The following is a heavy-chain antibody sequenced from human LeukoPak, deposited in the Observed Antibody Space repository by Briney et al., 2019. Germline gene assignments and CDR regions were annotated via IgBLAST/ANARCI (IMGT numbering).Heavy chain of an antibody. J-gene: IGHJ4*02. CDR3: ASPYCSDGVCYPGY. CDR2: IRGKANGYAT. Sequence: GGSLRPSCAASGFTFSGSAMHWVRQASGKGLEWVGRIRGKANGYATAYAASVKGRFTIARDDSKNTAYLQMYSLQTEDTAVYYCASPYCSDGVCYPGYWGQGALVIVSS. D-gene: IGHD2-8*01. CDR1: GFTFSGSA. V-gene: IGHV3-73*01.